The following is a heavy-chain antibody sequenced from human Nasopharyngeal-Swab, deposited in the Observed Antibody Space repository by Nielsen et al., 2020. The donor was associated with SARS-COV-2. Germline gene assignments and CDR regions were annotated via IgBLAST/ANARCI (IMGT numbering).Heavy chain of an antibody. CDR3: ARGRKLGGGSGYYAMDV. V-gene: IGHV4-34*01. CDR1: GGSFSGYY. D-gene: IGHD2-15*01. CDR2: INHSGST. Sequence: SETLSLTCAVYGGSFSGYYLSWVRQPPGKGLEWIWEINHSGSTNYNPSLKSRVTISVDTSKNQFSLKLSSVTAADTAVYYCARGRKLGGGSGYYAMDVWGQGTTVTVSS. J-gene: IGHJ6*02.